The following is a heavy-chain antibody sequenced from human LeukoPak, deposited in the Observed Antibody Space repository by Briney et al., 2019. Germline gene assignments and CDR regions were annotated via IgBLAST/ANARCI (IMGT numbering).Heavy chain of an antibody. CDR3: ARLSAGSHFHLDS. CDR1: GYSFSNNW. J-gene: IGHJ4*02. D-gene: IGHD1-26*01. Sequence: GASLQISCKGSGYSFSNNWIGWVRQMPGKGLEWMGIIYPGDSQTRYSPSFQGLVTISADKSISTAYLQWSSLKASDIAMYYCARLSAGSHFHLDSWGQGTLVTVSS. CDR2: IYPGDSQT. V-gene: IGHV5-51*01.